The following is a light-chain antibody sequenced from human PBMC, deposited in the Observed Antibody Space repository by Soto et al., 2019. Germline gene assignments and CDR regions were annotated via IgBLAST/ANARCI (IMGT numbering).Light chain of an antibody. CDR3: QQYGSSPIT. J-gene: IGKJ1*01. Sequence: EVVMTQSPATLSVSPGERATLSCRASQSVSSNLAWYQQKPGQAPRLLIYGASARATGIPARFSGSGSGTDFTLIISRLEPEDFALYYCQQYGSSPITFGQGTKVDIK. CDR1: QSVSSN. V-gene: IGKV3-15*01. CDR2: GAS.